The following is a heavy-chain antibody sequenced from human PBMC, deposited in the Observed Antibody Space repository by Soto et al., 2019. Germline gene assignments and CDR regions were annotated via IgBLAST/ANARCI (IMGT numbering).Heavy chain of an antibody. J-gene: IGHJ6*02. D-gene: IGHD6-13*01. CDR2: IDPSDPYT. Sequence: GESLKISCKGSGYSFTSYWIRWLRQMPGKVLEWMGRIDPSDPYTNYSPSFQGHVTISADKFISTAYLQGNSLKASDTAMYYCARHRDQAAGTFPFGYYYYGTDVWGQGPTVNVCS. V-gene: IGHV5-10-1*01. CDR1: GYSFTSYW. CDR3: ARHRDQAAGTFPFGYYYYGTDV.